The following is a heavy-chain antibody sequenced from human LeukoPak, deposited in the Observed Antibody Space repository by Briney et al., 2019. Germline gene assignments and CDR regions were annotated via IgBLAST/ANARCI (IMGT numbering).Heavy chain of an antibody. Sequence: SETLSLTCAVYGGSFSGYYWSWIRQPAGKGLEWIGRIYISGSGSTNYNPSLKSRVTMSVDTSKNRFSLKLSSVTAADTAVYYCARGYCSGGSCYSYYYYNYMDVWGKGTTVTVSS. D-gene: IGHD2-15*01. V-gene: IGHV4-59*10. J-gene: IGHJ6*03. CDR3: ARGYCSGGSCYSYYYYNYMDV. CDR1: GGSFSGYY. CDR2: IYISGSGST.